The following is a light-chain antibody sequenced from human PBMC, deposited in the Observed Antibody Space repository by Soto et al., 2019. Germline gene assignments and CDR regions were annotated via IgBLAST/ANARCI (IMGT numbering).Light chain of an antibody. J-gene: IGLJ2*01. CDR1: SSDIGSYNL. CDR3: CSYAGSTTLVV. CDR2: EDT. Sequence: QSALTQPASVSGSPGQSITISCTGTSSDIGSYNLVSWYQQLPGKAPKVIIYEDTKRPSGVSNRFSGSKSGNTASLTISGLQAEDEADYYCCSYAGSTTLVVFGGGTKLTVL. V-gene: IGLV2-23*02.